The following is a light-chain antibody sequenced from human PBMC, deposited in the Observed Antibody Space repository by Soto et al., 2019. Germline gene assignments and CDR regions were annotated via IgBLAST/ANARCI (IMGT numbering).Light chain of an antibody. CDR3: QQRREWPRT. V-gene: IGKV3-11*02. CDR1: QSVSSN. J-gene: IGKJ2*02. Sequence: EIVLTQSPATLSVSPGERATLSCRASQSVSSNLAWYQQKPGQAPRLLIYGASTRATGIPARFSGSGSGRDFTLTISSLEPEDFAVYYCQQRREWPRTFGQGTKVDI. CDR2: GAS.